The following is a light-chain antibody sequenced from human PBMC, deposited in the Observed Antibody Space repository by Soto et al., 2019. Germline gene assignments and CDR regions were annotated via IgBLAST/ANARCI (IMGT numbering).Light chain of an antibody. CDR3: QQYNFWPDT. CDR1: QHISSSS. Sequence: EIVLTQSPGTLSLSPGERATLSCRASQHISSSSLAWYQQKPGQAPRLLIYGASSRATGIPARFSGSGSGTEFTLTISSLQSEDFAVYYCQQYNFWPDTFGGGTKVDIK. J-gene: IGKJ4*01. CDR2: GAS. V-gene: IGKV3-20*01.